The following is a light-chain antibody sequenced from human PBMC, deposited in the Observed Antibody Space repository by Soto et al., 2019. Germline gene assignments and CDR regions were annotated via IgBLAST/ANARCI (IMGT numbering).Light chain of an antibody. J-gene: IGKJ1*01. CDR1: QSLLYSSNNQHY. CDR3: YQYYGIPWT. Sequence: DIVVTQFPESLTVSPGERATIYCRSSQSLLYSSNNQHYISWYQQKPGQPPKLLITWATARERGVPERFRGRGSGADFTLTIDNRQAEDVAIYFCYQYYGIPWTCGQGTKV. V-gene: IGKV4-1*01. CDR2: WAT.